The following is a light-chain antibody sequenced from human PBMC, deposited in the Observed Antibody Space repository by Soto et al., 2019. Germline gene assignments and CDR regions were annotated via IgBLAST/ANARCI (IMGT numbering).Light chain of an antibody. V-gene: IGLV1-40*01. CDR2: ANS. CDR3: QSYDSSLSGYV. J-gene: IGLJ1*01. Sequence: QCVLTQPPSESGAPGQRVTISCTGSSSNIGAGYDVHWYRQLPGTAPKLLIYANSNRPSGVPDRFSGSKSGTSASLAITGLQAEDEADYYCQSYDSSLSGYVFGTGTKLTVL. CDR1: SSNIGAGYD.